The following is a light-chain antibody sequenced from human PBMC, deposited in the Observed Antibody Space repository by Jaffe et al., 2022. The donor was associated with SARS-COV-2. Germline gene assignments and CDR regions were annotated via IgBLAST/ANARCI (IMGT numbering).Light chain of an antibody. J-gene: IGLJ2*01. CDR1: SSNIGSNA. V-gene: IGLV1-44*01. Sequence: QSVLTQPPSASGTPGQRVTISCSGSSSNIGSNAVNWYQQVPGTAPKLLIYNNDQRPSGVPDRFSGSKSGTSASLAIGGLQSEDETDYFCSAWDDSLIAVVFGGGTKLTVL. CDR3: SAWDDSLIAVV. CDR2: NND.